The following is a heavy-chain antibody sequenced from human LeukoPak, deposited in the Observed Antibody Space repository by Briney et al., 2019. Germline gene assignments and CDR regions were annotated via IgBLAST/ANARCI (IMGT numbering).Heavy chain of an antibody. CDR1: GFTFRLYS. D-gene: IGHD3-9*01. CDR2: IRSTDGAI. J-gene: IGHJ4*02. V-gene: IGHV3-48*02. Sequence: GGSLRLSCAASGFTFRLYSMNWVRQAPGKGLEWLSYIRSTDGAIAYADFVKGRFTISRDDAKNSLYLQMNSLRDEDTAVYYCARDRDWAFDYWGQGTLITVSS. CDR3: ARDRDWAFDY.